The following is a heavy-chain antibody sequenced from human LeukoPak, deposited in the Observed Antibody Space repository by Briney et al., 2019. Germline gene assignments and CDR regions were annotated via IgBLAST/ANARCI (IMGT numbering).Heavy chain of an antibody. Sequence: PGGSLRLSCAASGFTFSSYGMHWVRQAPGKGLEWVAMTSFDGSYKNYADSVKGRFTISRDNSKNTLYLQMNSLRAEDTAVYYCARVFWEKDGFIGAFDIWGQGTMVTVSS. CDR1: GFTFSSYG. CDR2: TSFDGSYK. CDR3: ARVFWEKDGFIGAFDI. D-gene: IGHD3-3*01. J-gene: IGHJ3*02. V-gene: IGHV3-30*03.